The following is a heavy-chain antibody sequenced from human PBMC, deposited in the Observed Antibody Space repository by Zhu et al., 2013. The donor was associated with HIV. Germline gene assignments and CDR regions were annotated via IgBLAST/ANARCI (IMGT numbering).Heavy chain of an antibody. V-gene: IGHV1-2*02. CDR2: INPSGDT. J-gene: IGHJ4*02. D-gene: IGHD2-15*01. CDR1: GFTFTVYY. CDR3: ARVSILEVPAPRLDL. Sequence: QVQLVQSEAEMKRPGASVKVSCKASGFTFTVYYIHWVRQAPGQGPEWMGWINPSGDTNYAQRFQGRVTMTRDTSINTAYMELSRLRSDDTAVYYCARVSILEVPAPRLDLLGQGTLVTVSS.